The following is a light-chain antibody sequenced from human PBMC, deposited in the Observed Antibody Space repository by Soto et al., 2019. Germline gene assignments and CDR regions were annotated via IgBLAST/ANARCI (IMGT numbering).Light chain of an antibody. V-gene: IGLV2-14*01. CDR2: EVS. CDR1: SSDIGSYNY. J-gene: IGLJ1*01. CDR3: SSYSGSTALYV. Sequence: QSALTQPASVSGFPGQSITISCTGTSSDIGSYNYVSWYQQHPGTAPKSMIYEVSHRPSGVSNRFSGSKSGSTAFLTISGLQADDEAYYYCSSYSGSTALYVFGTGTQLTVL.